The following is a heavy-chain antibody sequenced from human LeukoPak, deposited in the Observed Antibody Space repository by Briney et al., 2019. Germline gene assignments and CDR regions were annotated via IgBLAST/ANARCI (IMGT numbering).Heavy chain of an antibody. D-gene: IGHD1-26*01. V-gene: IGHV3-23*01. CDR1: RFTFSSYA. Sequence: GGSLRLSCAASRFTFSSYAMNWVRQAPGKGLEWVSSINGRGSSTYYADSVRGRFTISRDNSKNTLYLQMNSLRAEDTAVYYCAKGSLWETFDYWGQGTLVTVSS. CDR2: INGRGSST. J-gene: IGHJ4*02. CDR3: AKGSLWETFDY.